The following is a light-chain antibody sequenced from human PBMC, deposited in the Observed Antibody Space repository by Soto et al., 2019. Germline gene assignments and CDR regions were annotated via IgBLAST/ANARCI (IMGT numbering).Light chain of an antibody. V-gene: IGKV3-11*01. CDR1: QSVGGS. Sequence: EIVLTQSPATLSLSPGERATLSCRASQSVGGSLAWYRRKPGQAPRLLIYATSNRATGIPARFSGSGSGTDFTLTISSLEPEDFAVYYCQQRSSWPFTFGPGTKVDIK. CDR3: QQRSSWPFT. J-gene: IGKJ3*01. CDR2: ATS.